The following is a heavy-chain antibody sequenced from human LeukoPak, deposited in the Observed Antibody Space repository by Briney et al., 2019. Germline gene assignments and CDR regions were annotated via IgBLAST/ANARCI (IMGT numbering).Heavy chain of an antibody. J-gene: IGHJ3*02. D-gene: IGHD6-13*01. CDR2: INSEGTST. CDR3: ARVGRAMAAAGFGAFDI. CDR1: GFTFGGYW. V-gene: IGHV3-74*01. Sequence: GGSLRLSCVGSGFTFGGYWMHWVRQAPGQGLVWVSRINSEGTSTSYADSVKGRFTISRDNAKNSLYLQMSSLRAEDTAIYYCARVGRAMAAAGFGAFDIWGQGTMVTVSS.